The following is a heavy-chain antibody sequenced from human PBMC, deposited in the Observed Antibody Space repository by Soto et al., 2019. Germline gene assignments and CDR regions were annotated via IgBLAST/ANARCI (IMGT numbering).Heavy chain of an antibody. CDR2: ISYDGSNK. CDR1: GFTFSSYG. J-gene: IGHJ3*02. D-gene: IGHD3-22*01. V-gene: IGHV3-30*18. Sequence: QVQLVESGGGVVQPGRSLRLSCAASGFTFSSYGMHWVRQAPGKGLEWVAVISYDGSNKYYADSVKGRFTISRDNSKNTLYLQMNSLRAEDTAVYYCAKDPMIDIWGQGTMVTGSS. CDR3: AKDPMIDI.